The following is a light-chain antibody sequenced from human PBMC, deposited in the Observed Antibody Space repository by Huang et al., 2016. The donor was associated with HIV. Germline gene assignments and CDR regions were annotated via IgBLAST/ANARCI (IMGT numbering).Light chain of an antibody. V-gene: IGKV3-11*01. Sequence: VLTQSPATLSLSPGVGATLSCRASQSVSNDLAWYQQNPGQAPRLLIYDASNRATGIPARVSGSGSGTDVTLTISSLEPEDFAVYYCQQRSNWPLTCGGGTTVEI. CDR3: QQRSNWPLT. J-gene: IGKJ4*01. CDR1: QSVSND. CDR2: DAS.